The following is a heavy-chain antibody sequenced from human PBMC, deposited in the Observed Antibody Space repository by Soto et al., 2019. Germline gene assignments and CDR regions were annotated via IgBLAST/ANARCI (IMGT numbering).Heavy chain of an antibody. CDR1: GYSFTSYW. Sequence: PGESLKISCKGSGYSFTSYWIGWVRQMPGKGLEWMGIIYPGDSDTRYSPSFQGQVTISADKSISTAYLQWSSLKASDTAMYYCARRGEAYCGGDCYSGVNNWFDPWGQGTLVTSPQ. D-gene: IGHD2-21*02. J-gene: IGHJ5*02. CDR2: IYPGDSDT. CDR3: ARRGEAYCGGDCYSGVNNWFDP. V-gene: IGHV5-51*01.